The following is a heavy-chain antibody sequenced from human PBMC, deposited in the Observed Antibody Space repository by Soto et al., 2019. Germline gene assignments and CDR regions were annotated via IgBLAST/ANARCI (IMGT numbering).Heavy chain of an antibody. CDR3: ARDPPHSKYQLLTGDY. J-gene: IGHJ4*02. CDR1: GYTFTSYY. Sequence: QVQLVQSGAEVKKPGASVKVSCKASGYTFTSYYMHWVRQAPGQGLEWMGIINPSGGSTSYAQKFPGRVTMTRDTSTSTVYMELSSLRSEDTAVYYCARDPPHSKYQLLTGDYWGQGTLVTVSS. D-gene: IGHD2-2*01. V-gene: IGHV1-46*01. CDR2: INPSGGST.